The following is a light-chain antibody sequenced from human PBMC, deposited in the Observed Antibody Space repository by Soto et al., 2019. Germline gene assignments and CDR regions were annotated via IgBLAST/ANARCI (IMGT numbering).Light chain of an antibody. Sequence: DIVMSQSPLSLSVTPGEPASISCRSSQSLLHSNGYTYLSWYLQKPGQSPQLLIFLASSRASGVPARFSGHGSGTEFTLQISRVEADDVGVYYCVQALQTLTFGGGTKVEIK. CDR3: VQALQTLT. CDR1: QSLLHSNGYTY. CDR2: LAS. J-gene: IGKJ4*01. V-gene: IGKV2-28*01.